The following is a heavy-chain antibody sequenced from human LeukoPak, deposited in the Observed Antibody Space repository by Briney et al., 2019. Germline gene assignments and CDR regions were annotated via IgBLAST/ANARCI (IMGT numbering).Heavy chain of an antibody. CDR3: ASPGGTYSSGWYGVAYGMDV. V-gene: IGHV1-69*01. CDR2: IIPIFGAA. J-gene: IGHJ6*02. D-gene: IGHD6-19*01. Sequence: SVKVSCKASGGTLSSYAISWVRQAPGQGLEWMGGIIPIFGAANYAQKFQGRVTITADESTSTAYMELSSLRSEDTAVYYCASPGGTYSSGWYGVAYGMDVWGQGTTVTVSS. CDR1: GGTLSSYA.